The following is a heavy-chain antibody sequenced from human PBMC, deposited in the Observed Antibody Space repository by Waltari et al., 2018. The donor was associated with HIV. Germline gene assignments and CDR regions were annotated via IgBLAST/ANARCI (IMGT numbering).Heavy chain of an antibody. V-gene: IGHV4-59*08. Sequence: QVHPQESGPGLVKPSEALSLTCSVAGDSLINYYWSWVRQSPEKGLEWIGYSFYGGDTNYKPSQRIRATISIDPSASQLSLKINSVTAADSGVYYCARPIRGSGVGAFHVWGQGTTVIVSS. J-gene: IGHJ6*02. D-gene: IGHD1-26*01. CDR2: SFYGGDT. CDR3: ARPIRGSGVGAFHV. CDR1: GDSLINYY.